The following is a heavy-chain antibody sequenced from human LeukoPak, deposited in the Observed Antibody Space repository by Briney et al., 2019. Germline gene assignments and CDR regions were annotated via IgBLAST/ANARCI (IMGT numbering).Heavy chain of an antibody. CDR1: GGSISSYY. V-gene: IGHV4-59*01. CDR2: IYYSGST. CDR3: AKITKIWFGESTYYYYYMDV. J-gene: IGHJ6*03. Sequence: SETLSLTCTVSGGSISSYYWSWIRQPPGKGLEWIGYIYYSGSTNYNPSLKSRVTISVDTSKNQLSLKLSSVTAADTAVYYCAKITKIWFGESTYYYYYMDVWGKGTTVTVSS. D-gene: IGHD3-10*01.